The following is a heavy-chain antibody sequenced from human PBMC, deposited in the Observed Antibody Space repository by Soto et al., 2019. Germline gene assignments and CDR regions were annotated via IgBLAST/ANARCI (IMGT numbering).Heavy chain of an antibody. CDR1: GFTFSSYG. CDR3: AKDREVFIPKYYFDF. V-gene: IGHV3-30*18. J-gene: IGHJ4*02. D-gene: IGHD3-22*01. CDR2: ISYDGSNK. Sequence: GGSLRLSCVASGFTFSSYGMHWVRQAPGKGLEWVAIISYDGSNKYFADSVKGRFTISRDNSKNTLYLQMNSLGAEDTAVYYGAKDREVFIPKYYFDFWGQGTLVTVSS.